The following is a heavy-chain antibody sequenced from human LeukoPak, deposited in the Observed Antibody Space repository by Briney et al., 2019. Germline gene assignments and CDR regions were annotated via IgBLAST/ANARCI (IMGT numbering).Heavy chain of an antibody. Sequence: SETLSLTCTVSGGSISSYYWTWIRQPPGKGLEWIGYIYYSGSTNYHPSLKSRVTISVDTTQNQFALQLSSVTAADTAVYYCARVGYYNDASGIYYFDYWGQGTLVTVSP. CDR2: IYYSGST. CDR3: ARVGYYNDASGIYYFDY. V-gene: IGHV4-59*01. CDR1: GGSISSYY. J-gene: IGHJ4*02. D-gene: IGHD3-22*01.